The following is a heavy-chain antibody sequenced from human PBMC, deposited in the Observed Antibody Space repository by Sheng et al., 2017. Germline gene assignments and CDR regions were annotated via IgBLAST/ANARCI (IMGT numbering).Heavy chain of an antibody. CDR1: GFTFSSYA. Sequence: QVQLVESGGGVVQPGRSLRLSCAASGFTFSSYAMHWVRQAPGKGLEWVAVISYDGSNKYYADSVKGRFTISRDNSKNTLYLQMNSLRAEDTAVYYCARSFGYYDFWNWFDPWGQGTLVTVSS. D-gene: IGHD3-3*01. CDR3: ARSFGYYDFWNWFDP. J-gene: IGHJ5*02. CDR2: ISYDGSNK. V-gene: IGHV3-30-3*01.